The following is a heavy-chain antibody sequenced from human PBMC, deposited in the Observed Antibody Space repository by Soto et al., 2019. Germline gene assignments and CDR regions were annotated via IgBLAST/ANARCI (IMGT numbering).Heavy chain of an antibody. CDR1: GFTFSDYY. CDR2: ISSSGGTI. CDR3: ARDSGPRGYDAFDI. D-gene: IGHD2-8*02. J-gene: IGHJ3*02. V-gene: IGHV3-11*04. Sequence: GGSLRLSCAASGFTFSDYYMSWIRQAPGKGLEWISYISSSGGTINYADSVKGRFAISRDNAKKSSYLQMNSLRVEDTAVYYCARDSGPRGYDAFDIWGQGTMVTVS.